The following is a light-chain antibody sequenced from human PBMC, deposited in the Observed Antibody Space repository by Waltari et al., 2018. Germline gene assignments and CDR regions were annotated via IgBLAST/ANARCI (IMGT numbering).Light chain of an antibody. Sequence: DIQMTQSPSFLSASVGDRVTITCRASQRISSYLNWYQMKPGKAPELLIYGASTVQSGVPSRFSGSGFGTDFTLTISSLQPEDFATYYCQQTYRLITFGPVTKVDLK. V-gene: IGKV1-39*01. CDR3: QQTYRLIT. CDR2: GAS. CDR1: QRISSY. J-gene: IGKJ3*01.